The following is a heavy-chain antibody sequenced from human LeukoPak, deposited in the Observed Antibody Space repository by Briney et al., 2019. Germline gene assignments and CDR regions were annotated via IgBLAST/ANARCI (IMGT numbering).Heavy chain of an antibody. V-gene: IGHV3-66*04. CDR3: TRLAAAYFDS. CDR2: IYSSGST. J-gene: IGHJ4*02. CDR1: GFIVRSKY. D-gene: IGHD6-25*01. Sequence: GGSLRLSCAASGFIVRSKYMGWVRQAPGKGLEWVSAIYSSGSTYYPDSVKGRFTISRDESKNTLYLQMNSLRAEDTAVYYCTRLAAAYFDSWGQGTLVTVSS.